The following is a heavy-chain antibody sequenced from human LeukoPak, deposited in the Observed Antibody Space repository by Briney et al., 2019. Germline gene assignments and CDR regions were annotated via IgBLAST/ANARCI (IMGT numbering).Heavy chain of an antibody. Sequence: SETLSLTCAVYGGSFSGYYWSWIRQPPGKGLEWIGEINHSGSTNYNPSLKSRVTISVDTSKNQFSLKLSSVTAADTAVYYCARVYSSSRYYYYYGMDVWGQGTTVTVSS. J-gene: IGHJ6*02. CDR2: INHSGST. CDR1: GGSFSGYY. V-gene: IGHV4-34*01. D-gene: IGHD6-13*01. CDR3: ARVYSSSRYYYYYGMDV.